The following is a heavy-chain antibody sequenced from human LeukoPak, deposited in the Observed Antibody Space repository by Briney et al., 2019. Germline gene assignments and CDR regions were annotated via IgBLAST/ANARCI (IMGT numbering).Heavy chain of an antibody. CDR1: GGSFSGYY. CDR3: ARSGRGSSAGFDY. J-gene: IGHJ4*02. CDR2: ISHSGST. D-gene: IGHD3-10*01. V-gene: IGHV4-34*01. Sequence: SETLSLTCAVYGGSFSGYYWSWIRQPPGKGLEWIGEISHSGSTNYNPSLKSRVTISVDTSKNQFSLKLSSVTAADTAVYYCARSGRGSSAGFDYWGQGTLVTVSS.